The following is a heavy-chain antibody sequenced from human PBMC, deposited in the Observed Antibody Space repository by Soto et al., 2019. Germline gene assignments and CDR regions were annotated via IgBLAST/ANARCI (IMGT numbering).Heavy chain of an antibody. V-gene: IGHV4-34*01. CDR3: ARGSWGSSWLTDWFDP. CDR1: GGSFSGYY. J-gene: IGHJ5*02. CDR2: INHSGST. Sequence: PSETLSLTCAVYGGSFSGYYWSWIRQPPGKGLEWIGEINHSGSTNYNPSLKSRVTISVDTSKNQFSLKLSSVTAADTAVYYCARGSWGSSWLTDWFDPWGQGTLVTVSS. D-gene: IGHD6-13*01.